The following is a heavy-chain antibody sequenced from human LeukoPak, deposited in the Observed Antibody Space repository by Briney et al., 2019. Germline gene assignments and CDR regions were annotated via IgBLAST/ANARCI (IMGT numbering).Heavy chain of an antibody. D-gene: IGHD3-16*02. CDR1: GYTFTSYG. CDR3: ARAPWYVWGSYRLYYFDY. CDR2: ISAYNGNT. J-gene: IGHJ4*02. Sequence: ASVKVSCKASGYTFTSYGISWVRQAPGQGLEWMGWISAYNGNTNYAQKLQGRVTTTTDTSTSTAYMELRSLRSDDTAVYYCARAPWYVWGSYRLYYFDYWGQGTLVTVSS. V-gene: IGHV1-18*01.